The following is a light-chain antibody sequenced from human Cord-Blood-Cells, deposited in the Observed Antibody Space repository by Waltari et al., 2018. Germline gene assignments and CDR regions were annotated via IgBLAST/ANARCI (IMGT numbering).Light chain of an antibody. V-gene: IGLV2-14*01. J-gene: IGLJ2*01. CDR3: SSSTSSSTPVV. Sequence: QSALTQPASVSGSPGQSINISCTGTSSDVGGYNYVSWYQQHPGKAPKLIIYDESNPPSWCLHRISGAKSGNMAALTISGLQAEDEAEYYCSSSTSSSTPVVFCGGTKLTVL. CDR2: DES. CDR1: SSDVGGYNY.